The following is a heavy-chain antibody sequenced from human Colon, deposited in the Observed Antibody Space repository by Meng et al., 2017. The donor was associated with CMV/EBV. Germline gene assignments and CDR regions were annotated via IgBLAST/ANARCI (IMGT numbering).Heavy chain of an antibody. D-gene: IGHD3-22*01. V-gene: IGHV1-2*02. CDR2: INPNSGGT. Sequence: VPLVQSGAGMKKPGAAVKVTCKASGYTFTGYYMHWVRQAPGQGLEWMGWINPNSGGTNYAQKFQGRVTMTRDTSISTAYMELSRLRSDDTAVYYCATVSSGYYLYFQHWGQGTLVTVSS. CDR1: GYTFTGYY. CDR3: ATVSSGYYLYFQH. J-gene: IGHJ1*01.